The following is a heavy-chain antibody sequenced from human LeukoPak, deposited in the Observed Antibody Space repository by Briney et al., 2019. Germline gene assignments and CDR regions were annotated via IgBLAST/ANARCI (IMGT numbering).Heavy chain of an antibody. V-gene: IGHV3-9*01. D-gene: IGHD6-19*01. Sequence: PGGSLRLSCAASGFTFDDYAMHWVRQAPGKGLEWVSGISWNSGSIGYADSVKGRFTISRDNAKNSLYLQMNSLRAEDTALYYCAKELSRLASYYYGMDVWGQGTTVTVSS. CDR3: AKELSRLASYYYGMDV. J-gene: IGHJ6*02. CDR2: ISWNSGSI. CDR1: GFTFDDYA.